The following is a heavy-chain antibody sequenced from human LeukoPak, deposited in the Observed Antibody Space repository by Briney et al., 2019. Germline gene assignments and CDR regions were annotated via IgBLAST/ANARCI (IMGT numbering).Heavy chain of an antibody. V-gene: IGHV4-30-4*01. Sequence: SETLSLTCTVSGGSISSGDYYWSWIRQPPGKGLEWIGYIYYSGSTYYNPSLKSRATISVDTSKNQFSLKLSSVTAADTAVYYCARVDTAMVTLGYWGQGTLVTVSS. D-gene: IGHD5-18*01. CDR2: IYYSGST. J-gene: IGHJ4*02. CDR3: ARVDTAMVTLGY. CDR1: GGSISSGDYY.